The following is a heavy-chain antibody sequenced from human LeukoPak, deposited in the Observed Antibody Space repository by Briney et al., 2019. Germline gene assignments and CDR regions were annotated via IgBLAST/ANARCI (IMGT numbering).Heavy chain of an antibody. J-gene: IGHJ4*02. D-gene: IGHD6-19*01. Sequence: GASVKVSCKASGYTFTGYYIHWVRQAPGQGLEWMGWINPNSGGTNYAQKFQGRVTMTRDTSISTAYMELSRLRSDDTAVYYCARLSYSSGWVQEGEFDYWGQGTLVTVSA. CDR2: INPNSGGT. CDR3: ARLSYSSGWVQEGEFDY. V-gene: IGHV1-2*02. CDR1: GYTFTGYY.